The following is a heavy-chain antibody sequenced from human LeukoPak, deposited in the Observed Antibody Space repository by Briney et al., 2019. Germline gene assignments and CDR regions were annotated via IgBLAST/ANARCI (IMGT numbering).Heavy chain of an antibody. CDR1: GYTFTGYY. D-gene: IGHD6-13*01. CDR3: ARDKSGIVESGAFDI. Sequence: ASVKVSCKASGYTFTGYYMHWVRQAPGQGLEWMGWINPNSGGTNYAQKFQGRVTMTRDTSISTAYMELSRLRSDDTAVYYCARDKSGIVESGAFDIWGQGTMVTVSS. CDR2: INPNSGGT. J-gene: IGHJ3*02. V-gene: IGHV1-2*02.